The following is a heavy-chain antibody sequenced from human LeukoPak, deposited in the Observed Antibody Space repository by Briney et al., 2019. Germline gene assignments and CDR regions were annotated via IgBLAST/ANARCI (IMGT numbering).Heavy chain of an antibody. CDR1: GLAFSSYG. Sequence: PGRSLRLSCAASGLAFSSYGMHWVRQAPGKGLEWVALISYDGSNKYYADSVKGRFTISRDNSKNTLYLQMNSLRAEDTAGYYCAKDRYTYGTEYFDYWGQGTLVTVSS. CDR3: AKDRYTYGTEYFDY. V-gene: IGHV3-30*18. J-gene: IGHJ4*02. CDR2: ISYDGSNK. D-gene: IGHD5-18*01.